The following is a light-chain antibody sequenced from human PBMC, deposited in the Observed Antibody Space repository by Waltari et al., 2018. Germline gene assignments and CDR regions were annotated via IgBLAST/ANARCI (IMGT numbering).Light chain of an antibody. Sequence: DIQMTQSPYTLSASIGARVTITCRASQSISSSLAWYQQNPGKAPKLLIYKASTLESGVPSRFSGSGSGTEFTLTISSLQPGDFATYYCQQYNSFSRTFGQGTKVDIK. J-gene: IGKJ1*01. CDR3: QQYNSFSRT. CDR2: KAS. CDR1: QSISSS. V-gene: IGKV1-5*03.